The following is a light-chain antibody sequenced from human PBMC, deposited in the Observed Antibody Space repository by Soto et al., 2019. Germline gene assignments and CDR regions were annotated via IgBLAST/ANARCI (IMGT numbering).Light chain of an antibody. CDR2: GAS. V-gene: IGKV3-15*01. J-gene: IGKJ4*01. Sequence: EIVMTQSPATLSVSPGERATLSCRASQSVSSNLAWYQQKPGQAPRLLIYGASTRDTGIPARFSGSGSGTEVTLTISSLQSEDFAVYYCQQYNNWPSLTFGGGTKVEIK. CDR3: QQYNNWPSLT. CDR1: QSVSSN.